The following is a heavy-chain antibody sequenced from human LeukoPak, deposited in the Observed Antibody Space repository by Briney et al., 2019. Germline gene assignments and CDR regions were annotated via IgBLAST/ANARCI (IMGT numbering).Heavy chain of an antibody. V-gene: IGHV4-59*01. Sequence: PSETLSLTCSVSGGSISSYYWSWIRQRPGKGVEWIGYIYYNGNTNYNPSLKSRVTISVDTSKNQFFLKLSSVTAADTAVYYCVRGSGWYFYWGQGTLVTVSS. J-gene: IGHJ4*02. CDR3: VRGSGWYFY. CDR2: IYYNGNT. D-gene: IGHD6-19*01. CDR1: GGSISSYY.